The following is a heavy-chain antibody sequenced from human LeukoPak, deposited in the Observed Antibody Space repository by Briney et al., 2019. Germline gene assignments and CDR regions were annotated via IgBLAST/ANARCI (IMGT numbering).Heavy chain of an antibody. CDR1: GFTFSSYA. V-gene: IGHV3-64*01. CDR2: ISSNGGST. Sequence: GGSLRLSCAASGFTFSSYAMHWVRQAPGKGLEYVSAISSNGGSTYYANSVKGGFTISRDNSKNTLYLQMGSLRAEDMAVYYCARGDSSGWHYFDYWGQGTLVTVSS. J-gene: IGHJ4*02. CDR3: ARGDSSGWHYFDY. D-gene: IGHD6-19*01.